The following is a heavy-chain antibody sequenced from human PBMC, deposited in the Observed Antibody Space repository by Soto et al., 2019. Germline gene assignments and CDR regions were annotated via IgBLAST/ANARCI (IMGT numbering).Heavy chain of an antibody. CDR2: IYYSGST. CDR1: GGSISSSSYY. J-gene: IGHJ5*02. D-gene: IGHD3-9*01. Sequence: SETLSLTCTVSGGSISSSSYYWGWIRQPPGKGLEWIGSIYYSGSTYYNPSLKSRVTISVYTSKNQFSLKLSSVTAADTAVYYCARATSKYDILTGYRWENWFDPWGQGTLVTVSS. CDR3: ARATSKYDILTGYRWENWFDP. V-gene: IGHV4-39*01.